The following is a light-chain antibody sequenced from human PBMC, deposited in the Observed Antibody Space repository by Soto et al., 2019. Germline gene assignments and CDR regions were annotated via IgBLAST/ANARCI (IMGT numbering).Light chain of an antibody. CDR2: EVS. CDR3: SSYTSRGEV. Sequence: QSALTQPASVSGSPGQSITISCTGTSSDVGGYNYVSWYQQHPGKAPKLMIYEVSNRPSGVSNRFSGSKSGNTASLTISGLQAEDEADYYCSSYTSRGEVFGTGTKLTVL. J-gene: IGLJ1*01. CDR1: SSDVGGYNY. V-gene: IGLV2-14*01.